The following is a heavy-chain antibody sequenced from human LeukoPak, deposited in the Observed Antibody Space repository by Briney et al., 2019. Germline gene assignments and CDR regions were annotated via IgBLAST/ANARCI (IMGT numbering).Heavy chain of an antibody. CDR1: GGTFSNYDFTFTSYA. J-gene: IGHJ3*02. D-gene: IGHD3-22*01. Sequence: SVTVSCKASGGTFSNYDFTFTSYAITWVRQAPGQGLEWMGGIIPIYGRADYPQKFQGRVTITADESTRTVTMQLSSLSSEDTAVYYCAGFFYDNSNAAFDIWGQGTVVTVS. V-gene: IGHV1-69*13. CDR3: AGFFYDNSNAAFDI. CDR2: IIPIYGRA.